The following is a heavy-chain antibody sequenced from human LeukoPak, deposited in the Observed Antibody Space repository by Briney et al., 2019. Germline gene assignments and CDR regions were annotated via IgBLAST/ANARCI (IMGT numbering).Heavy chain of an antibody. CDR3: AGAYYYDSSAYYDY. Sequence: GGSLRLSCAASGFTFNSYAMTWVRQAPGKGLGWVSSISSRSTYIYYADSMKGRFTISRDNAKNSLYLQMNSLRAEDPAVYSCAGAYYYDSSAYYDYWGQGTLVTVSP. V-gene: IGHV3-21*04. CDR1: GFTFNSYA. D-gene: IGHD3-22*01. J-gene: IGHJ4*02. CDR2: ISSRSTYI.